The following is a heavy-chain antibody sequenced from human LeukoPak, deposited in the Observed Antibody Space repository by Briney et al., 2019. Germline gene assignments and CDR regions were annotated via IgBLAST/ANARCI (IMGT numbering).Heavy chain of an antibody. J-gene: IGHJ4*02. V-gene: IGHV3-7*01. CDR2: IKQDGSEK. CDR3: ARDRLVPAAMDGDFDY. D-gene: IGHD2-2*01. Sequence: PGGSLRLSCAASGFTFSSYSMSWVRQAPGKGLEWVANIKQDGSEKYYVDSVKGRFTISRDNAKNSLYLQMNSLRAEDTAVYYCARDRLVPAAMDGDFDYWGQGTLVTVSS. CDR1: GFTFSSYS.